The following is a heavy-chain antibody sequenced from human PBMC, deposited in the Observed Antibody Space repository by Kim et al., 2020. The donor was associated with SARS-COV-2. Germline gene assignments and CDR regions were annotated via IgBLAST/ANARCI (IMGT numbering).Heavy chain of an antibody. Sequence: SETLSLTCAVYGGSFSGYYWSWIRQPPGKGLEWIGEINHSGSTNYNPSLKSRVTISVDTSKNQFSLKLSSVTAADTAVYYCARGEIATIFGVVGYYYYGMDVWGQGTTVTVSS. CDR1: GGSFSGYY. J-gene: IGHJ6*01. V-gene: IGHV4-34*01. D-gene: IGHD3-3*01. CDR3: ARGEIATIFGVVGYYYYGMDV. CDR2: INHSGST.